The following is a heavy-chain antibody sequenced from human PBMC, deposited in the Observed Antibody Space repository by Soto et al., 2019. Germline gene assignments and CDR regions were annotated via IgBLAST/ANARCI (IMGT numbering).Heavy chain of an antibody. Sequence: SETLSLTCTVSGGSIGSSYYYWGWIRQPPGKGLEWFGSIYYSGGTYYSPSLKSRVTMSVDTSKNQFSLKLSSVTAADTAVYYCARPSGSYLYYFDYWGQGT. V-gene: IGHV4-39*01. CDR3: ARPSGSYLYYFDY. CDR2: IYYSGGT. D-gene: IGHD1-26*01. J-gene: IGHJ4*02. CDR1: GGSIGSSYYY.